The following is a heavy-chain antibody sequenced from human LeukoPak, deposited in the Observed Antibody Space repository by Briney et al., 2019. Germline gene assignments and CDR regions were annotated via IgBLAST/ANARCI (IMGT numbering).Heavy chain of an antibody. J-gene: IGHJ3*02. Sequence: PSETLSLTCTVSGGSISSYYWSWIRQPPGKGLKWIGYIYYSGSTNYNPSLKSRVTISVDTSKNQFSLKLSSVTAADTAVYYCASSFSFDDYGDAPNPSRDAFDIWGQGTMVTVSS. D-gene: IGHD4-17*01. CDR3: ASSFSFDDYGDAPNPSRDAFDI. V-gene: IGHV4-59*01. CDR2: IYYSGST. CDR1: GGSISSYY.